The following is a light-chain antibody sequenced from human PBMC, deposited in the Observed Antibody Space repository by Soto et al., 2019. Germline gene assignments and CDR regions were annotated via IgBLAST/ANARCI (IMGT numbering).Light chain of an antibody. Sequence: ESVLTHSRGTLSLSPGGRSTLACRASQSVSSNLAWYQQKPGQAPRVVIYDASTRATGIPARFSGSGYGTDFNLTITSLETEDFAVYYCQQRSNWPPTFGQGTKVDIK. V-gene: IGKV3-11*01. CDR3: QQRSNWPPT. J-gene: IGKJ1*01. CDR1: QSVSSN. CDR2: DAS.